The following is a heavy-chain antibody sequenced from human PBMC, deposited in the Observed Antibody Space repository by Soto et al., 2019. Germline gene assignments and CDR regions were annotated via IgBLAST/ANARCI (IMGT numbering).Heavy chain of an antibody. CDR2: ISGSGGST. Sequence: GGSLRLSCAASGFTFSSYAMSWVRQAPGKGLEWVSAISGSGGSTYYADSVKGRFTISRDNSKNTLYLQMNSLRAEDTAVYYCAKGFSYYYGSGTKWHAFDIWGQGTMVTVSS. V-gene: IGHV3-23*01. J-gene: IGHJ3*02. CDR1: GFTFSSYA. D-gene: IGHD3-10*01. CDR3: AKGFSYYYGSGTKWHAFDI.